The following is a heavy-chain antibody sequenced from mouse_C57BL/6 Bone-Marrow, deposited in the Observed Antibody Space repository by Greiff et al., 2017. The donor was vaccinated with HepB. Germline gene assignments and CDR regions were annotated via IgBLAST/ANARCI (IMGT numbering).Heavy chain of an antibody. D-gene: IGHD2-4*01. CDR3: ARSYDYDDDAMDY. CDR1: GYTFTSYG. V-gene: IGHV1-81*01. J-gene: IGHJ4*01. CDR2: IYPRSGNT. Sequence: QVHVKQSGAELARPGASVKLSCKASGYTFTSYGISWVKQRTGQGLEWIGEIYPRSGNTYYNEKFKGTATLTADKSSSTAYMELRSLTSEDAAVYFCARSYDYDDDAMDYWGQGTSVTVSS.